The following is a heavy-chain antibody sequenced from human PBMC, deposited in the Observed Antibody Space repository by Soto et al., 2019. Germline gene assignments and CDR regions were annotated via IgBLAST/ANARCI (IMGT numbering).Heavy chain of an antibody. Sequence: DVQLVESGGGLMQPGESLRLSCAASGLTVSGKKYVAWVRQAPGKGLERVSALYDVDGSFYSDSVKGRFTTSSDSSKTTVYLQINDLRPADTAVYYCATWHEREHAYDVWGQGTTVTVSS. CDR3: ATWHEREHAYDV. J-gene: IGHJ3*01. D-gene: IGHD1-1*01. V-gene: IGHV3-53*01. CDR1: GLTVSGKKY. CDR2: LYDVDGS.